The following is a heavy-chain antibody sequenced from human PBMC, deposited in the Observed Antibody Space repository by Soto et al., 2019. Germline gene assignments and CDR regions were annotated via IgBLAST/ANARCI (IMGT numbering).Heavy chain of an antibody. CDR3: AKDRNPYGDYWFDP. CDR2: ISGSGGST. CDR1: GFTFSSYA. J-gene: IGHJ5*02. V-gene: IGHV3-23*01. D-gene: IGHD4-17*01. Sequence: EVQLLESGGGLVQPGGSLRLSCAASGFTFSSYAMSWVRQAPGKGLEWVSVISGSGGSTYYADSVKGRFTISRDNCKNRLYLQMNSLRAEDTAVSFCAKDRNPYGDYWFDPWGQGTLVTVSS.